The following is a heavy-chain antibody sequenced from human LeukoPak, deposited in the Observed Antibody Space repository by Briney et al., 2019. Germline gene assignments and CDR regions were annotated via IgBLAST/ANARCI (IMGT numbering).Heavy chain of an antibody. CDR2: ITDRSGYI. J-gene: IGHJ3*01. CDR3: ARDLRD. Sequence: GGSLRLSCAASGFTFSDYYMNWVRQAPGKGLEWVSSITDRSGYIFYANSVKGRFTVSRDDAKNSVYLQMNSLRVEDTAVYYCARDLRDWGQGTVVTVSS. CDR1: GFTFSDYY. V-gene: IGHV3-21*01.